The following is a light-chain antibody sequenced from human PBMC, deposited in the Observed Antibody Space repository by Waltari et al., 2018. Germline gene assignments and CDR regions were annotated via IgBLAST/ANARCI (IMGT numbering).Light chain of an antibody. V-gene: IGKV1-5*03. CDR3: QQYRNLWT. Sequence: DIQMTQSPSTLSASVGDRVTITCRASQSLSNWLAWYQHKPGKGPKVLIYKASTLESGVPSRFSGSGSGTEFTLTISSLQPDDFATYYCQQYRNLWTFGQGTKVEIK. CDR1: QSLSNW. J-gene: IGKJ1*01. CDR2: KAS.